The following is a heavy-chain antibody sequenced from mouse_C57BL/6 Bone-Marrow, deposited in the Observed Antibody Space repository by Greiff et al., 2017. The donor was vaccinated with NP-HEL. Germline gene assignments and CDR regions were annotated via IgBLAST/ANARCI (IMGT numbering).Heavy chain of an antibody. Sequence: QVQLQQPGAELVRPGTSVKLSCKASGYTFTSYWMHWVKQRPGQGLEWIGVIDPSDSYPNYNQKFKGKATLTVDTSSSTAYMQLSSLTSEDSAVYYCARLAFDYWGQGTTLTVSA. CDR2: IDPSDSYP. CDR3: ARLAFDY. CDR1: GYTFTSYW. V-gene: IGHV1-59*01. J-gene: IGHJ2*01.